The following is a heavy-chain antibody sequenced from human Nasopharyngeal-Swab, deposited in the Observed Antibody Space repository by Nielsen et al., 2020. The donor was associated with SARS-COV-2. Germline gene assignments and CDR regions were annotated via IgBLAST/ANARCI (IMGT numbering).Heavy chain of an antibody. CDR1: GGSISSSSYY. D-gene: IGHD5-18*01. CDR3: ARLERGYSYGSLDY. V-gene: IGHV4-39*01. J-gene: IGHJ4*02. Sequence: SEPLSLTCTVSGGSISSSSYYWGWIRQPPGKGLEWIGSIYYSGSTYYNPSLKSRVTISVDTSKSQFSLKLSSVTAADTAVYYCARLERGYSYGSLDYWGQGTLVTVSS. CDR2: IYYSGST.